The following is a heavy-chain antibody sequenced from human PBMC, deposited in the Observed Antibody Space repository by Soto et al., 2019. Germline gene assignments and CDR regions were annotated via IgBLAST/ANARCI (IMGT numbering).Heavy chain of an antibody. CDR3: ARGYSASRFGYYYYYGMDV. J-gene: IGHJ6*02. Sequence: GASVKVSCKASGYTLTSYGISWVRQAPGQGLEWMGWISAYNGNTNYAQKLQGRVTMTTDTSTSTAYMELRSLRSDDTAVYYCARGYSASRFGYYYYYGMDVWGQGTTVTVSS. CDR2: ISAYNGNT. V-gene: IGHV1-18*04. D-gene: IGHD3-10*01. CDR1: GYTLTSYG.